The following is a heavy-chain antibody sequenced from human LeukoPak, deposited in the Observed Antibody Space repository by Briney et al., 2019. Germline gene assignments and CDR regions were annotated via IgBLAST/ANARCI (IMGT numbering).Heavy chain of an antibody. V-gene: IGHV4-34*01. CDR3: ARSVGATTRIAFDI. CDR1: GGSFSGYY. D-gene: IGHD1-26*01. Sequence: SETLSLTCAVYGGSFSGYYWSWVRQPPGKGLEWIGEINHSGSTNYNPSLKSRVTISVDTSKNQFSLKLSSVTAADTAVYYCARSVGATTRIAFDIWGQGTMVTVSS. J-gene: IGHJ3*02. CDR2: INHSGST.